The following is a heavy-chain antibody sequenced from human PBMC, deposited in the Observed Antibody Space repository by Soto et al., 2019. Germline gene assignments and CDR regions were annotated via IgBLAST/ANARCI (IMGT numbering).Heavy chain of an antibody. Sequence: GGALRLSCAASGFTFSSYGMHWVRQAPGKGLEWVAVISYDGSNKYYADSVKGRFTISRDNSKNTLYLQMNSLRAEDTAVYYCAKDLRYYDSSGQGXWGQGTLVTVS. CDR2: ISYDGSNK. J-gene: IGHJ5*02. CDR3: AKDLRYYDSSGQGX. D-gene: IGHD3-22*01. CDR1: GFTFSSYG. V-gene: IGHV3-30*18.